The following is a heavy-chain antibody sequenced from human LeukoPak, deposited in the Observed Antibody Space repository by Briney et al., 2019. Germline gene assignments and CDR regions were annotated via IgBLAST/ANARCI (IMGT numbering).Heavy chain of an antibody. CDR3: AKDVGKWESLHFFDY. J-gene: IGHJ4*02. V-gene: IGHV3-23*01. CDR2: ISGSGAST. D-gene: IGHD1-26*01. Sequence: PGGSLRLSRLTSGFTLSTNAMSWVRQAPGKGLGWISGISGSGASTYYADSVKGRFTISRDDSRNTLYLQMNSLRGDDTAVYYCAKDVGKWESLHFFDYWGQGTLVTVSS. CDR1: GFTLSTNA.